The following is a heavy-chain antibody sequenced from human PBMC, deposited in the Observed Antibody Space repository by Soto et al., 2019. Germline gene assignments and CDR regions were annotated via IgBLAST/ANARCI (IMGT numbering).Heavy chain of an antibody. Sequence: EVQLVESGGGLVQPGGSLRLSCAASGFTFSSYSMNWVRQAPGKGLEWVSYISSSSSTIYYADSVKGRFTISRDNAKNALYVQMNSLRAEDTAVYYCARGAYYYDSTGLSYWGQGSLVTVSS. V-gene: IGHV3-48*01. CDR2: ISSSSSTI. CDR1: GFTFSSYS. J-gene: IGHJ4*02. CDR3: ARGAYYYDSTGLSY. D-gene: IGHD3-22*01.